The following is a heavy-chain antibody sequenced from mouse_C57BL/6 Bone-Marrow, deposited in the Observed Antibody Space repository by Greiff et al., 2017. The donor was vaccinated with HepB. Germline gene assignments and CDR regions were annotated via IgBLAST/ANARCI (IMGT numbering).Heavy chain of an antibody. V-gene: IGHV5-6*01. CDR2: ISSGGSYT. Sequence: EVMLVESGGDLVKPGGSLKLSCAASGFTFSSYGMSWVRQTPDKRLEWVATISSGGSYTYYPDNLKGRFTISRDNAKNTLYLQMSSLKSEDSAMYCGARGGTRKDWGQGTTLTVSS. CDR3: ARGGTRKD. CDR1: GFTFSSYG. J-gene: IGHJ2*01. D-gene: IGHD2-14*01.